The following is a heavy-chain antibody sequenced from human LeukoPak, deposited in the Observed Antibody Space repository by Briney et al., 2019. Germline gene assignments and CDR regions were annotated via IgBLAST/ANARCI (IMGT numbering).Heavy chain of an antibody. CDR1: GGSISSSSYY. V-gene: IGHV4-39*07. CDR3: ARKIVGATTDYFDY. Sequence: PSETLSLTCTVSGGSISSSSYYWGWIRQPPGKGLEWIGSIYYSGSTYYNPSLKSRVTISVDTSKNQFSLKLSSVAAADTAVYYCARKIVGATTDYFDYWGQGTLVTVSS. CDR2: IYYSGST. J-gene: IGHJ4*02. D-gene: IGHD1-26*01.